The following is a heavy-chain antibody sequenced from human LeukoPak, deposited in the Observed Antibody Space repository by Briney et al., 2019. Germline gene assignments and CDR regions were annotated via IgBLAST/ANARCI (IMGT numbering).Heavy chain of an antibody. CDR1: GFTFSSYW. Sequence: GRSLRLSCAASGFTFSSYWMSWVRQAPGKGLEWVANIKQDGSEKYYVDSVKGRFTISRDNAKNSLYLQRNSLRAEDTAVYYCARDMFIGIVGSPARDFAFDYWGQGTLVTVSS. D-gene: IGHD1-26*01. CDR2: IKQDGSEK. V-gene: IGHV3-7*01. J-gene: IGHJ4*02. CDR3: ARDMFIGIVGSPARDFAFDY.